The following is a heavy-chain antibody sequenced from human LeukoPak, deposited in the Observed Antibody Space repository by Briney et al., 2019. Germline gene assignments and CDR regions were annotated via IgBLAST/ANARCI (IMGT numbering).Heavy chain of an antibody. CDR2: IYYSGST. Sequence: PSETLSLTCTVSGGSISSYYWSWIRQPPGKGLEWIGYIYYSGSTNYNPSLKSRVTISVDTSKNQFSLKLSSVTAADTAIYYCARENPSGYYNRPIDYWGQGTLVTVSS. V-gene: IGHV4-59*01. CDR1: GGSISSYY. J-gene: IGHJ4*02. D-gene: IGHD3-22*01. CDR3: ARENPSGYYNRPIDY.